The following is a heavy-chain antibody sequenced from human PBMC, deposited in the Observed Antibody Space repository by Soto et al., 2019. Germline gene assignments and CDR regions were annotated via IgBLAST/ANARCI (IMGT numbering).Heavy chain of an antibody. CDR2: INHSGTT. V-gene: IGHV4-34*01. CDR1: GGSFSDYY. J-gene: IGHJ6*02. CDR3: ARVTRGDYLLAFSLRGMDV. D-gene: IGHD4-17*01. Sequence: SETLSLTCAVYGGSFSDYYWSWIRQPPGKGLEWIGEINHSGTTNYNPSLKSRVTTSVDTSKKQFSLKLTSVTAADTAGYYCARVTRGDYLLAFSLRGMDVWGQGTPVTVSS.